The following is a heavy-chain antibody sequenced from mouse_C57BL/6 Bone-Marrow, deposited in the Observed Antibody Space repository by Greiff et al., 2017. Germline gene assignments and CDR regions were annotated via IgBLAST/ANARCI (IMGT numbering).Heavy chain of an antibody. CDR2: LYPGSGST. CDR3: ARDTVVAPDVDV. J-gene: IGHJ1*03. Sequence: QVQLQQPGAELVKPGASVKMSCKASGYTFTSYWLTWVKQRPGQGLEWIGDLYPGSGSTNYNEKFKRKATLTVDTSSSTAYMQLSSLTSEDSAVDYCARDTVVAPDVDVWGTGTTVTVAS. V-gene: IGHV1-55*01. D-gene: IGHD1-1*01. CDR1: GYTFTSYW.